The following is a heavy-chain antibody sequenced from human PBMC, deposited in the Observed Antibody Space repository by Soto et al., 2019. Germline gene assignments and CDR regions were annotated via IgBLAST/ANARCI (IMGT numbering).Heavy chain of an antibody. J-gene: IGHJ4*02. CDR1: GFMFISYG. D-gene: IGHD5-18*01. CDR2: VSSDGNNK. CDR3: AKALTGYNYASFDF. Sequence: QVQLVESGGGVVQPGRSLRLACAASGFMFISYGMHWVRQAQGKGLEWVSAVSSDGNNKDYTDSVKGRFTISRDNSKNTLYLQMNSLRPEYTAVYFCAKALTGYNYASFDFWGQGTLVTVSS. V-gene: IGHV3-30*18.